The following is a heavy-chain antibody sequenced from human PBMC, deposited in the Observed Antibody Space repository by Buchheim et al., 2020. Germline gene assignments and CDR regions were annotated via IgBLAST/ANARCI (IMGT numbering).Heavy chain of an antibody. D-gene: IGHD6-13*01. CDR1: EFTFSSYG. J-gene: IGHJ4*02. Sequence: QVHLVESGGGVVQPGRSLRLSCAASEFTFSSYGMHWVRQAPGEGLEWVAVISYDGSDKNYADSVKGRFTISRDNSKNTLYLQMNSLRAEDTAVYYCAKDRGDRWYEYYFDYWGQGTL. CDR3: AKDRGDRWYEYYFDY. V-gene: IGHV3-30*18. CDR2: ISYDGSDK.